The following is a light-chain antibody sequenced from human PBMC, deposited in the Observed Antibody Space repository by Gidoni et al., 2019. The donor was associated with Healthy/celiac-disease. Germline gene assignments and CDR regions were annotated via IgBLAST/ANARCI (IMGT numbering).Light chain of an antibody. CDR1: QDISNY. Sequence: DIQMTQSPSSLSASVGDRVTITCQASQDISNYLNGYQQKPGQAPKLLIYDASTFDTAVPSRFSGTGSGTAFTFTIRSLQPEAIATYYCQQYDHLPFTFGPGTQVDIK. J-gene: IGKJ3*01. CDR2: DAS. CDR3: QQYDHLPFT. V-gene: IGKV1-33*01.